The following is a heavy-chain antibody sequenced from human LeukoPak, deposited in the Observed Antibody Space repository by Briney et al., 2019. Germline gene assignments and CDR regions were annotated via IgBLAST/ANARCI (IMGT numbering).Heavy chain of an antibody. Sequence: PGRSLRLSCAASGFTFSSYGMHWVRQAPGKGLEWVAVIWYDGSNKYYADSVKGRFTISRDNSKNTLYLQMNSLRAEDTAVYYCARDPGENYGMDVWGQGTTVTVSS. CDR2: IWYDGSNK. D-gene: IGHD4-17*01. J-gene: IGHJ6*02. CDR3: ARDPGENYGMDV. V-gene: IGHV3-33*01. CDR1: GFTFSSYG.